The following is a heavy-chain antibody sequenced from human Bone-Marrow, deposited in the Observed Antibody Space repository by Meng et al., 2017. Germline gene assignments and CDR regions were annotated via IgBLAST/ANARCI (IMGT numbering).Heavy chain of an antibody. CDR3: AIEYSSGIDY. D-gene: IGHD6-19*01. V-gene: IGHV4-31*09. J-gene: IGHJ4*02. CDR2: IYYSGST. Sequence: QVQLQESGPGLVTPPQILSLTCTVSGGSISSGGYYWSWIRQHSGKGLEWIGYIYYSGSTYYNPSLKSRVTISVDKSKNQFSLKLSSVTAADTAVYYCAIEYSSGIDYWGQGTLVTVSS. CDR1: GGSISSGGYY.